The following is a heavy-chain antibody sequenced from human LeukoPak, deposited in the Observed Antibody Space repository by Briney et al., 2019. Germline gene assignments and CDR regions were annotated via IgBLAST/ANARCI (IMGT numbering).Heavy chain of an antibody. V-gene: IGHV3-23*01. CDR1: GFPFSNFA. J-gene: IGHJ5*02. CDR2: IRDSGDST. CDR3: ARDRGVRGVIRSWFDP. Sequence: GGSLRLSCAASGFPFSNFAMGWVRQAPGKGLEWVSGIRDSGDSTYSADSVKGRFTISRDNSKNTLYLQMNSLRAEDTAVYYCARDRGVRGVIRSWFDPWGQGTLVTVSS. D-gene: IGHD3-10*01.